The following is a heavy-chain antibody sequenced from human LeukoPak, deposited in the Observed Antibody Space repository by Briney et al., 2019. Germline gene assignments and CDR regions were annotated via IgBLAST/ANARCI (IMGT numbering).Heavy chain of an antibody. J-gene: IGHJ4*02. D-gene: IGHD4-17*01. CDR3: ATLTTISDY. CDR2: ISSSSGTI. V-gene: IGHV3-48*04. Sequence: GGSLRLSCAASGFTFSSYSINWVRQAPGKGLEWVSYISSSSGTIYYADSVKGRFTISRDNAKNSLYLQMNSLRAEDTAVYYCATLTTISDYWGQGTLVTVSS. CDR1: GFTFSSYS.